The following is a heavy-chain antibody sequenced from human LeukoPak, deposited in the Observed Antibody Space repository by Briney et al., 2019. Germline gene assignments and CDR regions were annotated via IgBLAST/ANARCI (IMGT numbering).Heavy chain of an antibody. CDR2: IYTSGST. D-gene: IGHD1-26*01. Sequence: SETLSLTCTVSGGSISSYYWSWIRQPAGKGLEWIGRIYTSGSTNYNPSLKSRVTMSVDKSKNQFSLKLRSVTAADTAVYYCAREEVPGKFDYWGQGTLVTVSS. CDR3: AREEVPGKFDY. J-gene: IGHJ4*02. CDR1: GGSISSYY. V-gene: IGHV4-4*07.